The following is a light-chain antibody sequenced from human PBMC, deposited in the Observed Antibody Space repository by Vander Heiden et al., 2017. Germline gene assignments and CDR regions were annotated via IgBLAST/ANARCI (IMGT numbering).Light chain of an antibody. CDR3: QQSHSAPYT. CDR1: QSIDSS. Sequence: DIQMAQSPSSLSASIGDRVTITCRASQSIDSSLNWFQQKPEKAPKLRIYTAYSLQSGVPSRFTGSGSATEFTLTISSLQAEDFATYFCQQSHSAPYTFGQGTKVEMK. V-gene: IGKV1-39*01. J-gene: IGKJ2*01. CDR2: TAY.